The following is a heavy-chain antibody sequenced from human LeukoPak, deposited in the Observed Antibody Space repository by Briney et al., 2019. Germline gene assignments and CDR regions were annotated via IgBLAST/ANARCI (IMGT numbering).Heavy chain of an antibody. Sequence: SETLSLTCTVSGYSTSSGYYWGWIRQPPGKGLEWIGSIYHSGSTYYNPSLKSRVTISVDTSKNQFSLKLSSVTAADTAVYYCASDSSSWYEGGVGDYWGQGTLVTVSS. J-gene: IGHJ4*02. V-gene: IGHV4-38-2*02. CDR1: GYSTSSGYY. CDR2: IYHSGST. D-gene: IGHD6-13*01. CDR3: ASDSSSWYEGGVGDY.